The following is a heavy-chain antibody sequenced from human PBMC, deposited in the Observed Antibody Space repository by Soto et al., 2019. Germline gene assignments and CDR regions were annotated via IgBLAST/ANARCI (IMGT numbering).Heavy chain of an antibody. J-gene: IGHJ5*02. Sequence: EVQLVESGGGLVQLGGSLRLSCAASGFTLNNYFIHWVRQAPGRGLVWVSRIKGDGSVINYADSVEGRFTISIDNAKNMVHLQMDRLRAEDTAVYYCARDPARNWFDPWGQGTLVTVSS. CDR3: ARDPARNWFDP. CDR2: IKGDGSVI. CDR1: GFTLNNYF. D-gene: IGHD6-6*01. V-gene: IGHV3-74*01.